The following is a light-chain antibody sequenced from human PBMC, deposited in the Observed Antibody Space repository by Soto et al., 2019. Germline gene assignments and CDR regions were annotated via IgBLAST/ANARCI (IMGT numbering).Light chain of an antibody. CDR3: SSYAGSSNI. Sequence: QSALTQLSSGSGSPGQSVAISCSGTSSDVGGYNYVFWYQQHPGKAPKLMIYEVNKRPSGVPDRFSGSKSGNTASLTVSRLQPEDEAHYYCSSYAGSSNIFGTGTKVTVL. V-gene: IGLV2-8*01. CDR1: SSDVGGYNY. CDR2: EVN. J-gene: IGLJ1*01.